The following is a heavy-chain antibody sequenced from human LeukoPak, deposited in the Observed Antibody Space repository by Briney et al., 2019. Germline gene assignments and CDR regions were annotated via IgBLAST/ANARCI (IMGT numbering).Heavy chain of an antibody. D-gene: IGHD3-10*02. CDR3: ADLGITMIGGV. Sequence: GGSLRLSCAASGFTLSSYSMHWVRQAPGKGLEFVSTISKNGRNTYYGNSMKGRFTISRDISKNTLYLQMGSLRPEDMAVYYCADLGITMIGGVWGKGTTVNISS. CDR1: GFTLSSYS. V-gene: IGHV3-64*01. CDR2: ISKNGRNT. J-gene: IGHJ6*04.